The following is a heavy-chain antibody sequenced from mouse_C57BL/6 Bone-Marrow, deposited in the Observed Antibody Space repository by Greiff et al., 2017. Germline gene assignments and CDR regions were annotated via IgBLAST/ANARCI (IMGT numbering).Heavy chain of an antibody. Sequence: VKLMESGPGLVQPSQSLSITCTVSGFSLTSYGVHWVRQSPGKGLEWLGVIWSGGSTDYNAAFISRLSISKDNSKSQVFFKMNSLQADDTAIYYCARKDYYWFAYWGQGTLVTVSA. CDR3: ARKDYYWFAY. V-gene: IGHV2-2*01. CDR2: IWSGGST. D-gene: IGHD1-1*01. CDR1: GFSLTSYG. J-gene: IGHJ3*01.